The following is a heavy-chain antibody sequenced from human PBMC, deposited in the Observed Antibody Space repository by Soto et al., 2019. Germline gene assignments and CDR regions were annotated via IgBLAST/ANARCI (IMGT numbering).Heavy chain of an antibody. Sequence: EVQLLESGGDLVQPGGSLRLSCAASGFTFSSYAMSWVRQAPGKGLEWVSSISLGGGSTYFADSVKGRFTISRDTAKISLYLQMNRLRPEDTAVYYCARPRSGINGGKLDYWGQGTLVTVSS. CDR1: GFTFSSYA. CDR2: ISLGGGST. J-gene: IGHJ4*02. CDR3: ARPRSGINGGKLDY. D-gene: IGHD1-26*01. V-gene: IGHV3-23*01.